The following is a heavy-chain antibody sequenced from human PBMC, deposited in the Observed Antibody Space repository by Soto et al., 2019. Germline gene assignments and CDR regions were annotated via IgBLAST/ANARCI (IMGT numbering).Heavy chain of an antibody. CDR3: AREGEAFDI. J-gene: IGHJ3*02. CDR2: ISYDGGDK. V-gene: IGHV3-30*04. Sequence: QMQVVESGGGVVQPGRSLRLSCAASGFTFRNYAIHWVHQAPGKGMEWVAVISYDGGDKYYADSVKGRFTISRDNSKNTLYLQMNSLRAEDTALYYCAREGEAFDIWGQGTMVTVSS. D-gene: IGHD3-16*01. CDR1: GFTFRNYA.